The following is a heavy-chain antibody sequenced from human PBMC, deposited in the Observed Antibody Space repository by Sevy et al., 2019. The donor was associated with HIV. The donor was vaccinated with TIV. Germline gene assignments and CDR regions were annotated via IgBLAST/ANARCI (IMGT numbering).Heavy chain of an antibody. CDR3: ARDGVVPRTPKYCSGGSCYPTTFYYYGMDV. V-gene: IGHV4-31*03. CDR1: GGSISSGGYY. CDR2: IYYSGST. Sequence: SETLSLTCTVSGGSISSGGYYWSWIRQHPGKGLEWIGYIYYSGSTYYNPSLKSRVTISVDTSKNQFSLKLSSVTAADTAVYYCARDGVVPRTPKYCSGGSCYPTTFYYYGMDVWGQGTTVTVSS. J-gene: IGHJ6*02. D-gene: IGHD2-15*01.